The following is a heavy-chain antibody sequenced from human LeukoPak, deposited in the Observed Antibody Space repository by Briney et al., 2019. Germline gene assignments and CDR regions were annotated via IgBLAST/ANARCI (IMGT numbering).Heavy chain of an antibody. V-gene: IGHV4-39*07. CDR2: IYYSGST. CDR1: GGSISSSSYY. Sequence: PSETLPLTCTVSGGSISSSSYYWGWIRQPPGKGLEWIGTIYYSGSTYYNPSLKSRVTISVDTSKNQFSLKLSSVTAADTAVYYCARGLKGLRYFDWLSGTHAFDIWGQGTMVTVSS. D-gene: IGHD3-9*01. J-gene: IGHJ3*02. CDR3: ARGLKGLRYFDWLSGTHAFDI.